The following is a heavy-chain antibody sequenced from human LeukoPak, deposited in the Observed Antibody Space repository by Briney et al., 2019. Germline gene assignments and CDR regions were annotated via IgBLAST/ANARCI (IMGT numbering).Heavy chain of an antibody. J-gene: IGHJ4*02. Sequence: PGGSLRLSCAASGFTFSSYGMHWVRQAPGKGLEWVAFIRYDGSNKYYADSVKGRFTISRDNSKNTLYLQMNSLRAEDTAVYYCAKDLEVASYYDISGGFDYWGQGTLVTVSS. D-gene: IGHD3-9*01. CDR1: GFTFSSYG. CDR3: AKDLEVASYYDISGGFDY. CDR2: IRYDGSNK. V-gene: IGHV3-30*02.